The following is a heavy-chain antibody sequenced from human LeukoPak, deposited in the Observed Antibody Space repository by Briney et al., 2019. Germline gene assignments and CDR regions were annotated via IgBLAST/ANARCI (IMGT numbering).Heavy chain of an antibody. CDR3: AKVPSRNYQFDY. V-gene: IGHV3-30-3*01. D-gene: IGHD1-7*01. J-gene: IGHJ4*02. CDR1: GFTFSSYA. CDR2: ISYDGSNK. Sequence: GGSLRLSCAASGFTFSSYAMHWVRQAPGKGLEWVAVISYDGSNKYYADSVKGRFTISRDNSKNTLYLQTNSLRAEDTAVYYCAKVPSRNYQFDYWGQGTLVAVSS.